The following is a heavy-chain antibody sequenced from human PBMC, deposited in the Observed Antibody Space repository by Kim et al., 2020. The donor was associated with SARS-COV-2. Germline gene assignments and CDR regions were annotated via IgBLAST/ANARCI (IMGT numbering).Heavy chain of an antibody. CDR3: ARAAIPGWFDP. CDR2: IYYSGST. J-gene: IGHJ5*02. CDR1: GGSISSYY. Sequence: SETLSLTCTVSGGSISSYYWSWIRQPPGKGLEWIGYIYYSGSTNYNPSLKSRVTISVDTSKNQFSLKLSSVTAADTAVYYCARAAIPGWFDPWGQGTLVTVSS. D-gene: IGHD2-21*01. V-gene: IGHV4-59*01.